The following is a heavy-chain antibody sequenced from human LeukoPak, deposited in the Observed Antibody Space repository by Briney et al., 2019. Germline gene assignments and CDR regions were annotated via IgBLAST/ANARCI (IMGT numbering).Heavy chain of an antibody. J-gene: IGHJ4*02. V-gene: IGHV1-8*02. D-gene: IGHD3-22*01. CDR2: MNPNSGNT. Sequence: ASVKVSCKASGGTFSSYAISWVRQAPGQGLEWMGWMNPNSGNTGYAQKFQGRVTMTRNTSISTAYMELSSLRSEDTAVYYCARGRVAYDSSGYWVYWGQGTLVTVSS. CDR3: ARGRVAYDSSGYWVY. CDR1: GGTFSSYA.